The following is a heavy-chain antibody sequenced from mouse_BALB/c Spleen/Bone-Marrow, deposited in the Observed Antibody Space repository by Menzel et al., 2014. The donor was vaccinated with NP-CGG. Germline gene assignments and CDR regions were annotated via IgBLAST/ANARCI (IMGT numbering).Heavy chain of an antibody. Sequence: VQLVESGAELVMPGASVKMSCKASGYAFTGYWMHWVKQRPGQGLEWIGAIDTSDSYTSYNQKFKGKATLTVDESSSTAYMQFSSLTSEDSAVYYCARKYDYYYAMDYWGQGTSVTVSS. CDR1: GYAFTGYW. J-gene: IGHJ4*01. D-gene: IGHD2-4*01. V-gene: IGHV1-69*01. CDR3: ARKYDYYYAMDY. CDR2: IDTSDSYT.